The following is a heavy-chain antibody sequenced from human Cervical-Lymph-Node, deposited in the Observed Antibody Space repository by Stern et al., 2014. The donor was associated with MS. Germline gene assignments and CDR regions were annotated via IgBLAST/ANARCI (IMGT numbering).Heavy chain of an antibody. CDR2: VTHSGHT. J-gene: IGHJ6*02. D-gene: IGHD6-6*01. Sequence: QLQLQESGPGLVKPSETLSVTCSVSGGSVRNSNYYWAWIRQPPGKGLEWIGSVTHSGHTFNSPSLQSRVTMSVEPSQNRVSLRLLSVTAADTAVYFCARDLSSVMDVWGQGTTVTVSS. V-gene: IGHV4-39*01. CDR3: ARDLSSVMDV. CDR1: GGSVRNSNYY.